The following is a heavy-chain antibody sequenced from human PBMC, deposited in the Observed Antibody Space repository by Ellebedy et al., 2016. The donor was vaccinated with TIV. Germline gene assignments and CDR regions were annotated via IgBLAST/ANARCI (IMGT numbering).Heavy chain of an antibody. Sequence: GESLKISCAASGFTFSTYDMNWVRQAPGKGLEWVSYISGSGGMMDHADSVKGRFTISRDNAKNSLYLQLNSLRAGDTAVYYCARRSRGPPYYFDYWGQGTLVTVSS. V-gene: IGHV3-48*04. CDR3: ARRSRGPPYYFDY. D-gene: IGHD3-10*01. J-gene: IGHJ4*02. CDR2: ISGSGGMM. CDR1: GFTFSTYD.